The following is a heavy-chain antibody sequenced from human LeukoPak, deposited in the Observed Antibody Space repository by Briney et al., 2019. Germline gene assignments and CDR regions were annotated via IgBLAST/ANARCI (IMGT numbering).Heavy chain of an antibody. CDR1: GYTFTGYY. CDR3: ASRGPRGHKWKLPVEYYYMDV. CDR2: INPNSGDT. D-gene: IGHD1-20*01. V-gene: IGHV1-2*02. Sequence: ASVKVSCKASGYTFTGYYMHWVRQAPGQGLEWMGWINPNSGDTNYAHTLQGRLTMTRDTSISTPYMELSRLRSDDTAVYYCASRGPRGHKWKLPVEYYYMDVWGKGTTVTVSS. J-gene: IGHJ6*03.